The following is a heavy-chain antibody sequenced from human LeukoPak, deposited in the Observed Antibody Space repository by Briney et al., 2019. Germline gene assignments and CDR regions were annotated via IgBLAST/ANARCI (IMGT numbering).Heavy chain of an antibody. CDR2: LYHTGSA. J-gene: IGHJ4*02. CDR1: GGSISSNNYY. D-gene: IGHD2-15*01. CDR3: ARPNIRYCSGGACSNDGSDY. V-gene: IGHV4-39*07. Sequence: SETLSLTCTVSGGSISSNNYYWGWIRQPPGKGLEWIGSLYHTGSAYYDPSLKSRVTISVDTSKNQFSLKLSSVTAADTAVYYCARPNIRYCSGGACSNDGSDYWGQGTLVTVSS.